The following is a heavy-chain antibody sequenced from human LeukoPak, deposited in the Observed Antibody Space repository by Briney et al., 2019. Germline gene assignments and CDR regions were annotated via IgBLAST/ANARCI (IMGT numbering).Heavy chain of an antibody. CDR3: CAFDI. J-gene: IGHJ3*02. CDR2: ISYDGSNK. V-gene: IGHV3-30*03. Sequence: TGGSLRLSCAASGFTFSSYGMHWVRQAPGKGLEWVAVISYDGSNKYYADSVKGRFTISRDNSENTLYLQMNSLRAEDTAVYYCCAFDIWGQGTMVTVSS. CDR1: GFTFSSYG.